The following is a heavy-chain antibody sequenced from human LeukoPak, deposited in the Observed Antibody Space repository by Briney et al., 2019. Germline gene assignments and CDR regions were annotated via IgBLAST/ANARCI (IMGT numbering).Heavy chain of an antibody. CDR1: GYSFSSYG. D-gene: IGHD1-26*01. Sequence: PEASVEVSCKTSGYSFSSYGINWVRQAPGQGLEWMGWISPYNGNTNYAQKLQGRVTMTTDTSTTTAYMELRSLRSDDTAVYYCARGLVGATFNDYWGQGTLVTVSS. CDR3: ARGLVGATFNDY. J-gene: IGHJ4*02. CDR2: ISPYNGNT. V-gene: IGHV1-18*01.